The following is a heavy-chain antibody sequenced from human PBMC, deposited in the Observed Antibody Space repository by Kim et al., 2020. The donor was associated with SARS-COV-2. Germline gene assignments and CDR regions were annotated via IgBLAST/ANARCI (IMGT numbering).Heavy chain of an antibody. Sequence: GGSLRLSCAASGLTFSSYEMNWVRQAPGKGLEWVSYISSSGSTIYYADSVKGRFTISRDNAKNSLYLQMNSLRAEDTAVYYCARDHCSSTSCYYGMDVWGQGTTVTVSS. D-gene: IGHD2-2*01. CDR2: ISSSGSTI. CDR1: GLTFSSYE. J-gene: IGHJ6*02. V-gene: IGHV3-48*03. CDR3: ARDHCSSTSCYYGMDV.